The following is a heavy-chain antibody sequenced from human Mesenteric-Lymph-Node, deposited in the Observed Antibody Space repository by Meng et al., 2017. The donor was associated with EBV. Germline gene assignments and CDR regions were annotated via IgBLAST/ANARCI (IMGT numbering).Heavy chain of an antibody. CDR3: VREGKDAWYFDV. CDR2: ISTDGSGT. Sequence: QLVVPGVGSVRPGGSLRLSCAASGFTFNYFWMHWVRQAPGKGLEWVSRISTDGSGTYYADSVQGRFTISRDSAKNTLYLQMNNLRAEDTAVYYCVREGKDAWYFDVWGRGTLVTVSS. J-gene: IGHJ2*01. CDR1: GFTFNYFW. V-gene: IGHV3-74*01.